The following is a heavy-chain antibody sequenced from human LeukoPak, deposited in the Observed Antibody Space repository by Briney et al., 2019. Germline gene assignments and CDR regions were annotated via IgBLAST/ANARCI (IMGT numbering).Heavy chain of an antibody. Sequence: SETLSLTCTVSGGSISSSSYYWGWIRQPPGKGLEWTGSIYYSGSTYYNPSLKSRVTISVDTSKNQFSLKLSSVTAADTAVYYCARSPTGNYAGERVRRFDPWGQGTLVTVSS. CDR1: GGSISSSSYY. V-gene: IGHV4-39*07. D-gene: IGHD3-16*01. CDR2: IYYSGST. CDR3: ARSPTGNYAGERVRRFDP. J-gene: IGHJ5*02.